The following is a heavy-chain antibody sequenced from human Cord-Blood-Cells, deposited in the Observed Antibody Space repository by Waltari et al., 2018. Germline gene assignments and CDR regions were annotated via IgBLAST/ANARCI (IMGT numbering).Heavy chain of an antibody. D-gene: IGHD2-2*01. J-gene: IGHJ5*02. CDR3: ALMGRYCSSTSCYHNWFDP. V-gene: IGHV1-24*01. CDR1: GYTLTELS. CDR2: FDPEDGET. Sequence: QVQLVQSGAEVKKPGASVKVSCKVSGYTLTELSMHWVRPAPGKGLDWMGGFDPEDGETIYAQKFQGRVTMTEDTSTDTAYMELSSLRSEDTAVYYCALMGRYCSSTSCYHNWFDPWGQGTLVTVSS.